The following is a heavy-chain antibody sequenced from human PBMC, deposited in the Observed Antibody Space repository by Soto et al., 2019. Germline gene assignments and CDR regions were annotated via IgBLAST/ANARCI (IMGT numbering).Heavy chain of an antibody. CDR3: ARSRDGYSFYFYYGMDG. CDR1: GFTFSNYA. CDR2: ISFDGRNR. V-gene: IGHV3-30*04. Sequence: PGGSLRLSCAASGFTFSNYAVHWVRQAPGKGLEWVAVISFDGRNRYYADSVKGRFTISRDNSKNTLYLQMNSLRAEDTAVYYCARSRDGYSFYFYYGMDGWGQGTTVTVSS. J-gene: IGHJ6*02. D-gene: IGHD4-4*01.